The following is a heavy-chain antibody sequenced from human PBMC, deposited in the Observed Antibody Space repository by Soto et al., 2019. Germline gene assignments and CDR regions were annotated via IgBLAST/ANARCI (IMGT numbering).Heavy chain of an antibody. CDR1: GFTFSDYY. Sequence: GGSLRLSCAASGFTFSDYYMSWIRQAPGKGLEWVSYISSSSSYTNYADSVKGRFTISRDNAKNSLYLQVNSLRAEDTAVYYCARASRGYHDAFDIWGQGTMVTVSS. D-gene: IGHD3-22*01. CDR2: ISSSSSYT. CDR3: ARASRGYHDAFDI. V-gene: IGHV3-11*06. J-gene: IGHJ3*02.